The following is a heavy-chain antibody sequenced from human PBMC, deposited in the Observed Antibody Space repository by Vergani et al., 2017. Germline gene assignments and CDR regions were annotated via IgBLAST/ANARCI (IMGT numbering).Heavy chain of an antibody. CDR1: GFTFNQYG. Sequence: QVQLVESGGGVVQPGRSLRLSCAASGFTFNQYGMHWVRQAPGKGLEWVAVTWYDGNNKQYADSVKGRFTISRDNSKSTMYLQMNSLRDEDTGVYYCARDVRLLYSRFDPWGQGTLVTVSS. D-gene: IGHD5-12*01. J-gene: IGHJ5*02. CDR2: TWYDGNNK. CDR3: ARDVRLLYSRFDP. V-gene: IGHV3-33*01.